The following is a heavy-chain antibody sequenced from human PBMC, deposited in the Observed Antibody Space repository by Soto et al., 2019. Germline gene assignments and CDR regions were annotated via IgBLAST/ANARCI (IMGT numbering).Heavy chain of an antibody. CDR2: MSPNSCNT. J-gene: IGHJ4*02. CDR1: GYTFTTFD. D-gene: IGHD3-16*01. CDR3: ARGITQGYDY. Sequence: QVQLVQSGAEVEKPGASVKVSCRPSGYTFTTFDINWVRQAPGQGLEWMGWMSPNSCNTGYEQKFQGRVVMTRDTAISTAYMELRSLTSEDTAVYYCARGITQGYDYWGQGTLVTVSS. V-gene: IGHV1-8*01.